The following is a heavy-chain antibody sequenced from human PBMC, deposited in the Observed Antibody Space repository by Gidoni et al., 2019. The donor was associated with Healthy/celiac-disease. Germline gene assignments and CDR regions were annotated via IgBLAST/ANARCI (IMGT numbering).Heavy chain of an antibody. CDR3: AKDGGSYRYGMDV. D-gene: IGHD1-26*01. J-gene: IGHJ6*02. CDR1: GFPFSSYA. Sequence: EVQLLESGGGLVQPGGSLRLSCAASGFPFSSYAMSWVRQAPGKGLEWVSAISGSGGSTYYADSVKGRFTISRDNSKNTLYLQMNSLRAEDTAVYYCAKDGGSYRYGMDVWGQGTTVTVSS. CDR2: ISGSGGST. V-gene: IGHV3-23*01.